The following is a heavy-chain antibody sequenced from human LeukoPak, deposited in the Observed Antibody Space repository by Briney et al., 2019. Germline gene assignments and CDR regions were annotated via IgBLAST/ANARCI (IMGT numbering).Heavy chain of an antibody. D-gene: IGHD2-2*01. CDR1: GFTFSSYN. CDR2: ISTTSNYI. CDR3: ARAGVCTTTSCDGGIDY. V-gene: IGHV3-21*06. J-gene: IGHJ4*02. Sequence: GGSLRLSCAASGFTFSSYNMKWVRQAPGKGLEWVSFISTTSNYIYYADSVKGRFTISRDNAKNSLYLQMNSLRGEDAALYYCARAGVCTTTSCDGGIDYWGQGTLVAVSS.